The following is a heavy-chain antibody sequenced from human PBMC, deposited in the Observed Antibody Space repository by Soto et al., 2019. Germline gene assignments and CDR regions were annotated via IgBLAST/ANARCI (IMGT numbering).Heavy chain of an antibody. J-gene: IGHJ6*02. Sequence: GASVKVSCKASGYTFTSYYMHWVRQAPGQGLEWMGIINPSGGSTSYAQKFQGRVTMTRDTSTSTVYMELSSLRSEDTAVYYCAREKTFGGVIVIRYYYYYGMDVWGQGTTVTVSS. D-gene: IGHD3-16*02. CDR1: GYTFTSYY. CDR3: AREKTFGGVIVIRYYYYYGMDV. CDR2: INPSGGST. V-gene: IGHV1-46*01.